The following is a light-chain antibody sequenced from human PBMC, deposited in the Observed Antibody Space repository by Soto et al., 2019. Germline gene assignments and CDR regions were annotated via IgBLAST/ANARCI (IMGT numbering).Light chain of an antibody. Sequence: QSVLTQPPSVSGAPGQRVTISCTGSSSNIGAGYDVHWYQQLPGRAPKLLIYGNSNRPSGVPDRFSGSKSGTSASLAITGLQAEDEAEYHCQSYDSSLSAWVFGGGTQLTVL. CDR3: QSYDSSLSAWV. CDR2: GNS. V-gene: IGLV1-40*01. CDR1: SSNIGAGYD. J-gene: IGLJ3*02.